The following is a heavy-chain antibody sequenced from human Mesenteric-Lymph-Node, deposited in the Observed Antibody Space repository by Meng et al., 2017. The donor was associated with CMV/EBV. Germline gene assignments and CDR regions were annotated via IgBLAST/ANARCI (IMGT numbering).Heavy chain of an antibody. Sequence: GGSLRLSCEGSGYSFHRYWIAWVRQMPGKGLEWMGIIWPGDSHTRYSPSFQGQVTISADKSTNTAYLQWSSLKASDTAMYYCARGGGNIVVVSRNWIDLGGQGTLVTVSS. CDR1: GYSFHRYW. D-gene: IGHD2-2*01. J-gene: IGHJ5*02. V-gene: IGHV5-51*01. CDR2: IWPGDSHT. CDR3: ARGGGNIVVVSRNWIDL.